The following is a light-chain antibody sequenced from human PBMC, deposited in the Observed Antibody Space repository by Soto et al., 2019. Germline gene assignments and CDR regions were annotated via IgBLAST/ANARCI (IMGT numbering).Light chain of an antibody. J-gene: IGKJ1*01. CDR2: GAF. CDR3: QQSYNTPWT. Sequence: DIQMTQSPSSLSASVGDRVTITCRASQTISRYANWYQQKPGKAPKLLISGAFDLQNGVPSRFSGSGSGTDFTLTINGLQPDDFATYYCQQSYNTPWTFGQGTKVEIK. V-gene: IGKV1-39*01. CDR1: QTISRY.